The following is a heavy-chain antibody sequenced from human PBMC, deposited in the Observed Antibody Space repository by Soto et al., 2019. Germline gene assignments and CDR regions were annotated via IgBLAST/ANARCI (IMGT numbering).Heavy chain of an antibody. Sequence: GGSLRLSCGVSGFTVTSNGVSWVRQAPGKGLEWVSTISSNSAYIYYTDALRGRLTISRDNAKNSLHLQMNSLRAEDTAVYYCTRDASRDSSARGWFDPWGPGTLVTVSS. D-gene: IGHD6-13*01. CDR3: TRDASRDSSARGWFDP. V-gene: IGHV3-21*01. CDR1: GFTVTSNG. CDR2: ISSNSAYI. J-gene: IGHJ5*02.